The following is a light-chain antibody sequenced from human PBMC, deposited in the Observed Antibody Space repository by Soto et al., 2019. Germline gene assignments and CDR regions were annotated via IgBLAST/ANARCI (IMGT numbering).Light chain of an antibody. Sequence: QSVLTQPASVSGSPGQSITISCTGTSSDVGSYNLVSWYQHHPGKAPKVMIYEGSKRPSGVSNRFSGSKSGNTASLTISGLQAEDEADYYCWSYAGSNTVLFGGGTKLTVL. J-gene: IGLJ2*01. CDR3: WSYAGSNTVL. V-gene: IGLV2-23*01. CDR2: EGS. CDR1: SSDVGSYNL.